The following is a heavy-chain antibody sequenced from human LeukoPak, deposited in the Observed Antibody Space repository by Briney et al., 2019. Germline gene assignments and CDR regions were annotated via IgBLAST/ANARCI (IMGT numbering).Heavy chain of an antibody. CDR1: GYTFTSDG. Sequence: GASVKVSCKASGYTFTSDGISWVRQAPGQGLEWMGWISAYNGNRNYAQKVEGRVTMTTDTSTNTAYMELRSLRSGDTALYYCARGYCSGGSCYWFDPWGQGTLVTVSS. CDR2: ISAYNGNR. J-gene: IGHJ5*02. V-gene: IGHV1-18*01. D-gene: IGHD2-15*01. CDR3: ARGYCSGGSCYWFDP.